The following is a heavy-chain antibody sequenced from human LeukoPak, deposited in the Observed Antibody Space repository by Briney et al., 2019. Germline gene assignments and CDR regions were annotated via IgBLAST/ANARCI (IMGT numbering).Heavy chain of an antibody. CDR1: GFTFSSDG. Sequence: GRSLRLSCAASGFTFSSDGMHWVRQAPGKGLEWVAVIWYDGSNKYYADSVKGRFTISRDNSKNTLYLQMNSLRAEDTAVYYCARPENYDFWSGPYYYYGMDVWGQGTTVTVSS. CDR2: IWYDGSNK. V-gene: IGHV3-33*01. D-gene: IGHD3-3*01. J-gene: IGHJ6*02. CDR3: ARPENYDFWSGPYYYYGMDV.